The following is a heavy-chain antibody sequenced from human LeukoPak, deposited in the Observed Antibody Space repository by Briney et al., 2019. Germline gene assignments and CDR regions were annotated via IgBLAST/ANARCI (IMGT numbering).Heavy chain of an antibody. CDR2: INPSGGST. J-gene: IGHJ5*02. D-gene: IGHD4-17*01. CDR3: ARTIYGDYTP. Sequence: WASVKVSCKASGYTFTSYYMHWVRQAPGQGLEWMGIINPSGGSTSYAQKFQGRVTMTRDTSTSTAYMELRNLRSDDTAVYYCARTIYGDYTPWGQGTLVTVSS. CDR1: GYTFTSYY. V-gene: IGHV1-46*01.